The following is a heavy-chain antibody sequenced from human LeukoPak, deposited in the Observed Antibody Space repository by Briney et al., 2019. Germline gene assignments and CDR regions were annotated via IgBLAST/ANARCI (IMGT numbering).Heavy chain of an antibody. CDR1: GYTFTSYY. CDR3: ARDHGVYSGSSISPLPEFDY. D-gene: IGHD1-26*01. CDR2: INPNSGGT. Sequence: GASGKVACKASGYTFTSYYMHWERQAPGQGLEWMGWINPNSGGTNYAQKFQGRVTMTRDTSISTAYMDLSRLRSDDTAVYYCARDHGVYSGSSISPLPEFDYWGQGTLVTVSS. V-gene: IGHV1-2*02. J-gene: IGHJ4*02.